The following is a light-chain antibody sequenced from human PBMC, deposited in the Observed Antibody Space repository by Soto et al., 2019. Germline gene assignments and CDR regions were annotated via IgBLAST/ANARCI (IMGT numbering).Light chain of an antibody. J-gene: IGKJ1*01. V-gene: IGKV1-5*03. CDR1: QSISSW. CDR3: QQYNSYPWT. Sequence: DIQMTQSPSTQSASVGDRVTITSRDSQSISSWLAWYQQKPGKAPKLLIYKASSLESGVPSRFSGSGSGTEFTLTISSLQPDDFATYYCQQYNSYPWTFGQGTKVEIK. CDR2: KAS.